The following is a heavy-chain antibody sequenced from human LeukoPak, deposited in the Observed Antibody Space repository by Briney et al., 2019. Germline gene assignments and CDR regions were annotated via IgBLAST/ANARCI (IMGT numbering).Heavy chain of an antibody. CDR2: ISSSSSTI. D-gene: IGHD4-23*01. J-gene: IGHJ5*02. V-gene: IGHV3-48*04. CDR3: ARDWDYGGKGGWFDP. CDR1: GFTFSSYS. Sequence: GGSLRLSCAASGFTFSSYSMNWVRQAPGKGLEWVSYISSSSSTIYYADSVKGRFTISRDNAKNSLYLQMNSLRAEDTAVYYCARDWDYGGKGGWFDPWGQGTLVTVSS.